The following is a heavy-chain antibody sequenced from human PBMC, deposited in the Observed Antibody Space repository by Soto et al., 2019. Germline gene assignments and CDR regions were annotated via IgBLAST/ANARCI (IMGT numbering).Heavy chain of an antibody. CDR2: IYPGDSDT. V-gene: IGHV5-51*01. Sequence: PGESLKISCKGSGYSFTSYWIGWVRQMPGKGLEWMGIIYPGDSDTRHSPSFQGQVTISADKSISTAYLQWSSLKASDTAMYYCARQGVVPAASGYYYYMDVWGKGTTVTVSS. D-gene: IGHD2-2*01. CDR3: ARQGVVPAASGYYYYMDV. J-gene: IGHJ6*03. CDR1: GYSFTSYW.